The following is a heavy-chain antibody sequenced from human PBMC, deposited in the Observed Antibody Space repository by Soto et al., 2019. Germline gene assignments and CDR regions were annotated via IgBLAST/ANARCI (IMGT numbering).Heavy chain of an antibody. CDR2: IYYSGST. J-gene: IGHJ4*02. D-gene: IGHD3-16*02. CDR1: GGSISSSSYY. V-gene: IGHV4-39*01. CDR3: ASWEFSWSDRDY. Sequence: SETLSLTCTVSGGSISSSSYYWGWIRQPPGKGLEWIGSIYYSGSTYYNPSLKSRVTISVDTSKNQFSLKLSSVTAADTAVYYCASWEFSWSDRDYWGQGTLVTVSS.